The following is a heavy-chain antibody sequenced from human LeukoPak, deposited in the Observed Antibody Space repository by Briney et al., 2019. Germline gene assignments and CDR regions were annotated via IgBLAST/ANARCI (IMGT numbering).Heavy chain of an antibody. V-gene: IGHV3-7*01. CDR1: GFTFSSYW. J-gene: IGHJ4*02. Sequence: GGSLRLSCAGSGFTFSSYWMSWVRQAPGKGLEWVANIKEDGSEKYYVDSVKGRFTISRDNAKNSLYLQMNSLRVEDTAVYYCARALAVAGTGYWGQGTLVTVSS. CDR3: ARALAVAGTGY. D-gene: IGHD6-19*01. CDR2: IKEDGSEK.